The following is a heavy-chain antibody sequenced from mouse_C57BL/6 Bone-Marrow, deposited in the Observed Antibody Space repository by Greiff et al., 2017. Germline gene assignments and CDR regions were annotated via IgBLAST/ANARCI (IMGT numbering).Heavy chain of an antibody. J-gene: IGHJ4*01. CDR1: GYAFSSSW. V-gene: IGHV1-82*01. Sequence: VQLQQSGPELVKPGASVKISCKASGYAFSSSWMNWVKQRPGKGLEWIGRIYPGDGDTNYNGKFKGKATLTADKSSSTDYMQLSSLTSEDSAVYFCARSSSGYYYAMDYWGQGTSVTVSS. D-gene: IGHD3-2*02. CDR3: ARSSSGYYYAMDY. CDR2: IYPGDGDT.